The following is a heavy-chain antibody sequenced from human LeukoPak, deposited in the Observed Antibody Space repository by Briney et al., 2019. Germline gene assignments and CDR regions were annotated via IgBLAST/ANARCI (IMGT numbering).Heavy chain of an antibody. Sequence: GASVKVSCKASGYTFTSYGISWVRQAPGQGLEWMGWISAYNGNTNYAQKLQGRVTMTTDTSTSTAYMELRSLRSDDTAVYYCARGPVRGVMPKSNWFDPWGQGTLVTVSS. D-gene: IGHD3-10*01. V-gene: IGHV1-18*01. CDR1: GYTFTSYG. J-gene: IGHJ5*02. CDR3: ARGPVRGVMPKSNWFDP. CDR2: ISAYNGNT.